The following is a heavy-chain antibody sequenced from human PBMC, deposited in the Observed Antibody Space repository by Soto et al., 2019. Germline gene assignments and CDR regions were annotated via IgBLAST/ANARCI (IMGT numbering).Heavy chain of an antibody. V-gene: IGHV1-69*02. CDR2: IVPITGMT. CDR1: GGTFSSYT. D-gene: IGHD2-15*01. J-gene: IGHJ4*02. CDR3: SRGVASLVDS. Sequence: QVQLVQSGAEVKKPGSSVRVSCTPSGGTFSSYTISWVRQAPGQGLEWMGRIVPITGMTRYAQKFLGRLTITAVTSTTTAYLELSSLTSEDSAVYFCSRGVASLVDSWGQGTQVTVSS.